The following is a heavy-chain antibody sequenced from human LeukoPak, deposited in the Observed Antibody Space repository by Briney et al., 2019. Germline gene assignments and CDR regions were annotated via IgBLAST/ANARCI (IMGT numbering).Heavy chain of an antibody. CDR1: GFTFSDYY. Sequence: GGSLRLSCAASGFTFSDYYMSWIRQAPGKGLEWVSYISSSGSTIYYADSVKGRFTISRDNAKNSLYLQMNSLRAEDTAVYYCASRIYDSSGYYYRANDAFDIWGQGTMVTVSS. J-gene: IGHJ3*02. CDR2: ISSSGSTI. D-gene: IGHD3-22*01. CDR3: ASRIYDSSGYYYRANDAFDI. V-gene: IGHV3-11*04.